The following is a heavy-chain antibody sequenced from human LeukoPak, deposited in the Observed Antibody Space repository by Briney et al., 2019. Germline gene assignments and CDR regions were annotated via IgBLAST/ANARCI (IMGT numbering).Heavy chain of an antibody. CDR1: GFTFDDYA. CDR2: ISWNSGSI. J-gene: IGHJ5*02. V-gene: IGHV3-9*01. CDR3: ARDVHSAT. D-gene: IGHD4/OR15-4a*01. Sequence: PGGSLRLSCAASGFTFDDYAMHWVRQAPGKGLEWVSGISWNSGSIGYADSVKGRFTISRDNAKNSLYLQMNSLRAEDTAVYYCARDVHSATWGQGTLVTVSS.